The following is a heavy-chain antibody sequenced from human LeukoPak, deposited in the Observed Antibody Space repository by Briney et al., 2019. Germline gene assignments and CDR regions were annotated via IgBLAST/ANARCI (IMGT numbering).Heavy chain of an antibody. Sequence: SGGSLRLSCAASGFTFSSYGMHWVRRAPGKGLEGVAFIRYDGSNKYYADSVKGRFTISRDNSKNTLYLQMNSLRAEDTAVYYCAKELTYYDFWSGYPDYWGQGTLVTVSS. D-gene: IGHD3-3*01. CDR3: AKELTYYDFWSGYPDY. J-gene: IGHJ4*02. CDR1: GFTFSSYG. CDR2: IRYDGSNK. V-gene: IGHV3-30*02.